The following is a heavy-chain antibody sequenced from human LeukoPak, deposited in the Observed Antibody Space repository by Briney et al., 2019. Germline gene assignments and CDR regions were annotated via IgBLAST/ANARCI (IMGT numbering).Heavy chain of an antibody. CDR3: ATVGVIRGVTYFDY. CDR2: LFYSGST. CDR1: GGSISSYY. J-gene: IGHJ4*02. V-gene: IGHV4-59*01. Sequence: SETLSLTCTVSGGSISSYYWSWIRQPPGKGLEWIAYLFYSGSTDYNPSLESRVTISVDTSKNQFSLKLRSVTAADTAVYYCATVGVIRGVTYFDYWGQGTLVTVSS. D-gene: IGHD3-10*01.